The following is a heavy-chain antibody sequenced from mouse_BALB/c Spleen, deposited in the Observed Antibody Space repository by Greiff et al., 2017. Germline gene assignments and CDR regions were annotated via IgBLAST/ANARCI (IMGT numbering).Heavy chain of an antibody. CDR1: GYAFSSYW. CDR2: IYPGDGDT. D-gene: IGHD2-3*01. V-gene: IGHV1-80*01. Sequence: QVQLQQSGAELVRPGSSVKISCKASGYAFSSYWMNWVKQRPGQGLEWIGQIYPGDGDTNYNGKFKGKATLTADKSSSTAYMQLSSLTSEDSAVYFCARSGWSWYFDVWGAGTTVTVSS. CDR3: ARSGWSWYFDV. J-gene: IGHJ1*01.